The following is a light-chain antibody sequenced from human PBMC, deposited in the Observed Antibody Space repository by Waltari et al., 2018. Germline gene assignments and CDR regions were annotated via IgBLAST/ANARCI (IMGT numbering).Light chain of an antibody. CDR1: PSVLYSSNNRNY. J-gene: IGKJ1*01. CDR3: QQYYSTPRT. V-gene: IGKV4-1*01. CDR2: WAS. Sequence: DIVMTQSPDSLAVSLGERATIHCSSSPSVLYSSNNRNYLAWYQEKPGQPPKLLIYWASTRDSGVPDRFSGSGSGTDFTLTISSLQAEDVAVYYCQQYYSTPRTFGQGTKVEIK.